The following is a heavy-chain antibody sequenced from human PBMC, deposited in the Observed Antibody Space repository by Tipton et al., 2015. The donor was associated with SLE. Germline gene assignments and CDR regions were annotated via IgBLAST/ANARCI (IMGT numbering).Heavy chain of an antibody. CDR3: ARTVVPDVMGAFDI. Sequence: TLSLTCAVSGYSISSGYYWGWIRQPPGEGLEWIGSIYHSGSTHYNPPLKSRVTMSLDTSQNQLSLNLSSMTAADTAVYYCARTVVPDVMGAFDIWGQGTMVTVSS. J-gene: IGHJ3*02. V-gene: IGHV4-38-2*01. CDR2: IYHSGST. CDR1: GYSISSGYY. D-gene: IGHD2-2*01.